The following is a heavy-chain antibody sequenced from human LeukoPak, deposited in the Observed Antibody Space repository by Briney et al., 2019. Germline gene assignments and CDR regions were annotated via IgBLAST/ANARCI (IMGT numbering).Heavy chain of an antibody. J-gene: IGHJ6*04. D-gene: IGHD3-10*02. CDR2: ISSSGSTI. CDR1: GFTFSAYW. CDR3: AELGITMIGGV. Sequence: GGSLRLSCEASGFTFSAYWMSWVRQAPGKGLEWVSYISSSGSTIYYADSVKGRFTISRDNAKNSLYLQMNSLRAEDTAVYYCAELGITMIGGVWGKGTTVTISS. V-gene: IGHV3-48*04.